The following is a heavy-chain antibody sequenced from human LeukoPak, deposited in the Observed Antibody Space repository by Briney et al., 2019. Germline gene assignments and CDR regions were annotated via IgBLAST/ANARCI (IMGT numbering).Heavy chain of an antibody. CDR2: INHNGGI. CDR1: GGSFSDYY. CDR3: ARDPRVVGASYYYYYMDV. D-gene: IGHD1-26*01. V-gene: IGHV4-34*01. J-gene: IGHJ6*03. Sequence: SETLSLTCAVYGGSFSDYYWAWIRQPPGKGLEWIGEINHNGGINYNPSLKSRVTLSLDTSMNHVSLRLTSVTAADTAVYYCARDPRVVGASYYYYYMDVWGKGTKVTVSS.